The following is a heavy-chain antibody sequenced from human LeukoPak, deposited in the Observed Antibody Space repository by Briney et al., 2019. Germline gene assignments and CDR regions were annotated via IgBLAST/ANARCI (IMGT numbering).Heavy chain of an antibody. D-gene: IGHD3-10*01. Sequence: GGSLRLSCAASGFTFSSYGMHWVRQAPGKGLEWVAVISYDGSNKYYADSVKGRFTISRDNAKNSLYLQMNSLRAEDTAVYYCARRYGGTWGQGTLVTVSS. CDR2: ISYDGSNK. CDR1: GFTFSSYG. V-gene: IGHV3-30*03. CDR3: ARRYGGT. J-gene: IGHJ5*02.